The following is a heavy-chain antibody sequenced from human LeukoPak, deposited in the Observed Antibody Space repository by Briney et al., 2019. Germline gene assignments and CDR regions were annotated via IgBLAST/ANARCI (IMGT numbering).Heavy chain of an antibody. Sequence: ASVKVSCKASGYTFTSYDINWVRQATGQGLEWMGRINPNSGGTNYAQKFQGRVTMTRDTSISTAYMELSRLRSDDTAVYYCARSETDYGDYSPNYYYGMDVWGQGTTVTVSS. CDR1: GYTFTSYD. CDR2: INPNSGGT. D-gene: IGHD4-17*01. V-gene: IGHV1-2*06. CDR3: ARSETDYGDYSPNYYYGMDV. J-gene: IGHJ6*02.